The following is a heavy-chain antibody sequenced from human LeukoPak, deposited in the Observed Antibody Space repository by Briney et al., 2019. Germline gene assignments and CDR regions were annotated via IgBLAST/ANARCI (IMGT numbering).Heavy chain of an antibody. CDR2: INPNGGAT. CDR1: VYIFTGYY. CDR3: ARDERYSDADHHYPDLGY. D-gene: IGHD3-16*01. J-gene: IGHJ4*02. Sequence: GASVKVSCKASVYIFTGYYLFWVRQAPGQGLEWMGWINPNGGATRYAQKFQGRVTLTSDTSIRTTYMEMSSLTPDDTAVYYCARDERYSDADHHYPDLGYWGQGTLVTVSS. V-gene: IGHV1-2*02.